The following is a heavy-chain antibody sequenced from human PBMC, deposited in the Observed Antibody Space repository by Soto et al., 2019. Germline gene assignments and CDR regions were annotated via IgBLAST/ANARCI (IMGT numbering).Heavy chain of an antibody. J-gene: IGHJ6*02. CDR2: ITGTGGDT. Sequence: GGSLRLSCAASGFTFSNFVMRWVRQTPGKGLEWVSTITGTGGDTYYTDSVKGRFTISRDNSKNTLYLQMSSLRAEDTALYYCTKASSDRHHMDVWGQGTTVTVSS. CDR1: GFTFSNFV. CDR3: TKASSDRHHMDV. V-gene: IGHV3-23*01.